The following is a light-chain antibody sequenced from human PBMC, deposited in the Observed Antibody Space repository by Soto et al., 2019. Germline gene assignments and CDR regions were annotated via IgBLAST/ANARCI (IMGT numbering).Light chain of an antibody. J-gene: IGKJ2*01. CDR3: QQSYCIPRT. CDR2: AAF. CDR1: QTINTY. V-gene: IGKV1-39*01. Sequence: DIQMTQSPSSLSASVGDRVTITCRASQTINTYLNWYQQKLGKAPKLLIYAAFTLQSGVPSRFSGSGSGTDFTLTISSLQPEDFATYYCQQSYCIPRTFGQGTKLQIK.